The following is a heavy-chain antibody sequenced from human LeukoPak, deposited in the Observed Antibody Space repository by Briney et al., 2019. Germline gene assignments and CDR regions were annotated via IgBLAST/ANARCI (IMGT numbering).Heavy chain of an antibody. J-gene: IGHJ2*01. CDR3: ARDLAVPGSWYFDL. D-gene: IGHD6-19*01. Sequence: SETLSLTCIVSGGSISSYYWNWILQPPGKGLEWIGYIYYSGSTRYNPSLMSRVTISVDTSKNQFSLKLSSVTAADTAVYYCARDLAVPGSWYFDLWGRGTLVTVSS. CDR1: GGSISSYY. CDR2: IYYSGST. V-gene: IGHV4-59*01.